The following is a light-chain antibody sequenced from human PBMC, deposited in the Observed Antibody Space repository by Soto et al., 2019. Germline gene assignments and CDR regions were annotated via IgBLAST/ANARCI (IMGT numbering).Light chain of an antibody. CDR3: QQRSNWPPLT. CDR1: QSVSIY. J-gene: IGKJ4*01. Sequence: EILLTQSPATLSSSPGERATLSCRASQSVSIYLAWYQQKPGQAPRLLIYDASNRATGIPARFSGSGSGTDFTLTISSLEPEDFAVYYCQQRSNWPPLTFGGGTKVDIK. V-gene: IGKV3-11*01. CDR2: DAS.